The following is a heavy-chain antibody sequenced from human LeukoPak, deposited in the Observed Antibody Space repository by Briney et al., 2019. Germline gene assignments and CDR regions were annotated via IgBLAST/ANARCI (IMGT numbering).Heavy chain of an antibody. CDR3: ARALAVAGTGGFDP. CDR1: GFTFSSYW. CDR2: INSDGSGT. V-gene: IGHV3-74*01. Sequence: GGSLRLSCAASGFTFSSYWMHWVRQAPGKGLVWVSRINSDGSGTSYADSVKGRFTISRDNAKNTLYLQMNSLRAEDTAVYYCARALAVAGTGGFDPWGQGTLVTVSS. D-gene: IGHD6-19*01. J-gene: IGHJ5*02.